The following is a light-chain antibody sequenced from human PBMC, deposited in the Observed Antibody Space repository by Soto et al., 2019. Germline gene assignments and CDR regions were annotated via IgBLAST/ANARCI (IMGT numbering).Light chain of an antibody. CDR2: GES. V-gene: IGKV3-20*01. CDR3: QQYGSSPPYT. Sequence: EIVLTQSPGTLSLSPGERATLSCRASQSVSSTYLAWYQQKPGQAPRLLLYGESSRATGIPDRFSGSGSGTDFTLTISRLEPEDFAVYYCQQYGSSPPYTFGQGTKLEIK. J-gene: IGKJ2*01. CDR1: QSVSSTY.